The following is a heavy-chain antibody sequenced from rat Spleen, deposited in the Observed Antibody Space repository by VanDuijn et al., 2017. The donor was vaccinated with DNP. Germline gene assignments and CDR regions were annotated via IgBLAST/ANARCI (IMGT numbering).Heavy chain of an antibody. CDR2: ISSGGST. CDR3: SRDRDSTGIRTWYFDF. D-gene: IGHD1-4*01. J-gene: IGHJ1*01. CDR1: GFSVTSYG. V-gene: IGHV2S8*01. Sequence: QVQLKESGPGLVQPSQTLSLTCTVSGFSVTSYGVSWVRQFPGKGLEWIAAISSGGSTYYNSVFKSRLSISRDTSKSQVFLKMNSLQTEDTAIYFCSRDRDSTGIRTWYFDFWGPGTMVTASS.